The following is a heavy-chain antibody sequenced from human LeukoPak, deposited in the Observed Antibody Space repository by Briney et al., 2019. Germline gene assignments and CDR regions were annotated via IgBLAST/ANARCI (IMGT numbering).Heavy chain of an antibody. D-gene: IGHD3-22*01. CDR2: IKSKTDGGTT. V-gene: IGHV3-15*01. J-gene: IGHJ6*02. CDR1: GFTFSNAW. CDR3: TTVNPDSSGYYRRYYYYGMDV. Sequence: GGSLRLSCAASGFTFSNAWISWVRQAPGKGLEWVGRIKSKTDGGTTDYAAPVKGRFTISRDDSKNTLYLQMNSLKTEDTAVYYWTTVNPDSSGYYRRYYYYGMDVWGQGTTVTVSS.